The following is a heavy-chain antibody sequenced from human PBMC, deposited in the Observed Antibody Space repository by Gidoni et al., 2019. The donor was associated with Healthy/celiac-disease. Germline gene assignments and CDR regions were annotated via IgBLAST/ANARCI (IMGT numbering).Heavy chain of an antibody. CDR2: ISGSVGST. V-gene: IGHV3-23*01. Sequence: EGQLLESGGGLVQTGGSLRLSCAASGFTFSSYAMSWVRQAPGKGLEWVSAISGSVGSTYYADSVKGRFTISRDNSKNTLYLQMNSLRAEDTAVYYCAKAGRGNWYFDLWGRGTLVTVSS. CDR3: AKAGRGNWYFDL. J-gene: IGHJ2*01. CDR1: GFTFSSYA.